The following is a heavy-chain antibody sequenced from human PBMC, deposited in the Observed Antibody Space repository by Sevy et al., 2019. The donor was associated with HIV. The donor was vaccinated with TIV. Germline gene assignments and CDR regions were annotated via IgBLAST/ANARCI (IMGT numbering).Heavy chain of an antibody. Sequence: GGSLRLSCAASGFRFSSYGMHWVRQAPGKGPEWVAVVSYDGSTKYYADSVKGRFTISRDNSENTLNLQMNSLRPEDTAVYYCAKGFEMATIMFHFDFWCQGTLVTVSS. CDR2: VSYDGSTK. D-gene: IGHD5-12*01. CDR1: GFRFSSYG. J-gene: IGHJ4*02. V-gene: IGHV3-30*18. CDR3: AKGFEMATIMFHFDF.